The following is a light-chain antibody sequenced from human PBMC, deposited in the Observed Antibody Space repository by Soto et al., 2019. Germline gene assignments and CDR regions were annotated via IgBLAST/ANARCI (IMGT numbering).Light chain of an antibody. Sequence: AIQMTQSPSSLSASVGDRVTITCRASQAIRSDLAWYQQKPGMVPKFLIFAASNLQRGVPARFSGSGSGTDFTLTISSLQPEDFATYYCLQLYNYPRTFGQGTKV. CDR3: LQLYNYPRT. CDR1: QAIRSD. CDR2: AAS. J-gene: IGKJ1*01. V-gene: IGKV1-6*01.